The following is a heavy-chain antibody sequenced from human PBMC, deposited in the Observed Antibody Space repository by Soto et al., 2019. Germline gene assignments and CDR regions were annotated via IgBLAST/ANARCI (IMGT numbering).Heavy chain of an antibody. CDR3: ATTMVRGVIITQPNWFDP. J-gene: IGHJ5*02. V-gene: IGHV1-8*01. Sequence: ASVKVSCKASGYTFTSYDINWVRQATGQGLEWMGWMNPNIGNRGYAQKFQGRVTMTRNTSISTAYMELSSLRSEDTAVYYCATTMVRGVIITQPNWFDPWGQGTLVTVSS. CDR2: MNPNIGNR. CDR1: GYTFTSYD. D-gene: IGHD3-10*01.